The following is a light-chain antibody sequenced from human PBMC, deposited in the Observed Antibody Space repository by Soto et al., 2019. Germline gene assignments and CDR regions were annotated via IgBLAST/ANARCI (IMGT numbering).Light chain of an antibody. V-gene: IGKV1-39*01. CDR3: QQSYSTPRWT. CDR2: GAS. Sequence: DSQRRQFPSSLSVFARDRVSITFRASQSISTSLNWYQQKPGKAPTLLIYGASTLQSGVPSRFSGSGSGTDFTLTISSLQPEDFATYYCQQSYSTPRWTFGPGTKVDIK. CDR1: QSISTS. J-gene: IGKJ3*01.